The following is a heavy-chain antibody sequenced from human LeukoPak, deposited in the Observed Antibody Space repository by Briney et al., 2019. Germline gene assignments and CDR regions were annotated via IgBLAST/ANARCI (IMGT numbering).Heavy chain of an antibody. J-gene: IGHJ6*03. Sequence: SGGSLRLSCAASGFTFSSYAMSWVRQAPGKGLEWVSAISGSGGSTYYADSVKGRFTISRDNSKNTLYLQMNSLRAEDTAVYYCAKRWNYYYYMDVWGKGTTVTVSS. V-gene: IGHV3-23*01. D-gene: IGHD3-3*01. CDR3: AKRWNYYYYMDV. CDR1: GFTFSSYA. CDR2: ISGSGGST.